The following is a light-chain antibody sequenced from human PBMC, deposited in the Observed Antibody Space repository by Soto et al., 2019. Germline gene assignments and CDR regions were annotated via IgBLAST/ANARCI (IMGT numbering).Light chain of an antibody. V-gene: IGLV2-23*01. CDR2: EGS. CDR3: CSYAGSSTYV. J-gene: IGLJ1*01. Sequence: QSALTQPASVSGSPGQSITISCTGTSSDVGSYNLVSWYQQHPGKAPKLMIYEGSKRPSGVSNRFSASKSGNTASLTISGLQAEDEADYYCCSYAGSSTYVFGTGTNVTVL. CDR1: SSDVGSYNL.